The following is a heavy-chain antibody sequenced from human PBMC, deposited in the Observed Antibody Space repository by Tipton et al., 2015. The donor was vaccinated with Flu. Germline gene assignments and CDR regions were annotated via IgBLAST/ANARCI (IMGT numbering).Heavy chain of an antibody. V-gene: IGHV4-59*01. CDR3: AKEGLQLGTFDF. CDR1: GGSINSYY. J-gene: IGHJ4*02. D-gene: IGHD1-1*01. CDR2: VFYTGSS. Sequence: GLVKPSETLSLTCIVSGGSINSYYWSWIRQSPAKGLEWIGYVFYTGSSSYNPSLRSRVTLSVDTSKNQLSLKLSSLTAADTAVYYCAKEGLQLGTFDFWGQGALVTVSS.